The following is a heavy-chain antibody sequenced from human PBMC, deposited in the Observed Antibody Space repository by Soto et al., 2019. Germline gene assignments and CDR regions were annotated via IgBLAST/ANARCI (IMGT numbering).Heavy chain of an antibody. D-gene: IGHD2-8*01. Sequence: SSETLSLTCAVYGGSFSGYYWSWIRQPPGKGLEWIGEINHSGSTNYNPSLKSRVTISVDTSKNQFSLKLSSVTAADTAVYYCARDGRFDPWGQGTLVTVSS. CDR2: INHSGST. CDR1: GGSFSGYY. CDR3: ARDGRFDP. V-gene: IGHV4-34*01. J-gene: IGHJ5*02.